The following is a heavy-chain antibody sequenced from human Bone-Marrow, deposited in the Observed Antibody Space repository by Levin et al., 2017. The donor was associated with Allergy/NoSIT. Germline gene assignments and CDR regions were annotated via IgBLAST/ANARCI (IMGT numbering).Heavy chain of an antibody. V-gene: IGHV3-53*01. CDR1: GFTVSSNY. CDR3: ARGWFGELLSH. CDR2: IYSGGST. J-gene: IGHJ4*02. Sequence: PGGSLRLSCAASGFTVSSNYMSWVRQAPGKGPEWVSVIYSGGSTYYADSVKGRFTISRDNSKNTLYLQMNSLRAEDTAVYYCARGWFGELLSHWGQGTQVTVSS. D-gene: IGHD3-10*01.